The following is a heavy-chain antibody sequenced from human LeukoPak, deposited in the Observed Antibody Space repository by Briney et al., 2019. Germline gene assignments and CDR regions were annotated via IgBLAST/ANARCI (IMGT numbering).Heavy chain of an antibody. Sequence: TGGSLRLSCAASGFTFSSYGMHWVRQAPGKGLEWVAFIRYDGSNKYYADSVKGRFTISRDNSKNTLYLQMNSLRAEDTAVYYCAKDQDDSSGYYYGSAFDIWGQGTMVTVSS. V-gene: IGHV3-30*02. CDR3: AKDQDDSSGYYYGSAFDI. CDR2: IRYDGSNK. CDR1: GFTFSSYG. D-gene: IGHD3-22*01. J-gene: IGHJ3*02.